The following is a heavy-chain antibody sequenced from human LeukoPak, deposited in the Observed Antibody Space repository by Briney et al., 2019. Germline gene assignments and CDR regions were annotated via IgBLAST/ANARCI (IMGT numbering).Heavy chain of an antibody. J-gene: IGHJ4*02. Sequence: GGSLRLSCAAGGFIFSCCAMRWGRHAPGEGLEWASVIGGSGGSTYYAGSVTGRFTISRDNSKYTLYLQMNSLRAEDTAVYYCAKDDYDFWSGYRGFDDWGQGTLVTVSS. CDR2: IGGSGGST. V-gene: IGHV3-23*01. D-gene: IGHD3-3*01. CDR1: GFIFSCCA. CDR3: AKDDYDFWSGYRGFDD.